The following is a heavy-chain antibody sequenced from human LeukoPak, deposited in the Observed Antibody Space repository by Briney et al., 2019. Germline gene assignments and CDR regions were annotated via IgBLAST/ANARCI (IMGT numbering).Heavy chain of an antibody. CDR3: ARVPLWVDGYSVAFDY. V-gene: IGHV3-23*01. J-gene: IGHJ4*02. D-gene: IGHD5-24*01. CDR1: GFTFSSYA. Sequence: SGGSLRLSCAASGFTFSSYAMSWVRQAPGKGLEWVSAISGSGGSTYYADSVKGRFTISRDNAKNSLYLQMNSLRAEDTAVYYCARVPLWVDGYSVAFDYWGRGTLVTVSS. CDR2: ISGSGGST.